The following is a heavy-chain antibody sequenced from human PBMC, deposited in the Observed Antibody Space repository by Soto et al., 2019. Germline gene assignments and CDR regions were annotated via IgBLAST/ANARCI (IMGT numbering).Heavy chain of an antibody. V-gene: IGHV1-18*04. D-gene: IGHD3-22*01. Sequence: GASVKVSCKASGGTFSSYGISWVRQAPGQGLEWMGWISAYNGNTNYAQKLQGRVTMTTDTSTSTAYMELRSLRSDDTAVYYCARVPTPDYYDSSGYYYWGQGTLVTAPQ. CDR1: GGTFSSYG. CDR2: ISAYNGNT. CDR3: ARVPTPDYYDSSGYYY. J-gene: IGHJ4*02.